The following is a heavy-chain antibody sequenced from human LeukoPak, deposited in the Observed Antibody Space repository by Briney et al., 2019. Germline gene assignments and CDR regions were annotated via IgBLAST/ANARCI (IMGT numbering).Heavy chain of an antibody. CDR3: ACGLAKPLIFDY. CDR2: INHSGST. J-gene: IGHJ4*02. V-gene: IGHV4-34*01. D-gene: IGHD3/OR15-3a*01. CDR1: GGSFSGYY. Sequence: SETLSLTCAVYGGSFSGYYWSWIRQPPGKGLEWIGEINHSGSTNYNPSLKSRVTISVDRSKNQFSLKLSSVTAADTAVYYCACGLAKPLIFDYWGQGTLVTVSS.